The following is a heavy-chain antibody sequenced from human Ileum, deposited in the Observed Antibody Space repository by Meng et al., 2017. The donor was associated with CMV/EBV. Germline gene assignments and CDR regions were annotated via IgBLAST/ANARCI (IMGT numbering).Heavy chain of an antibody. CDR1: GFTFNSYS. CDR3: ARVGDPLRYIDWSLDY. CDR2: VSYDETTR. Sequence: GESLKISCAASGFTFNSYSMHWVRQAPGKGLEWVAVVSYDETTRYYADSVKGRFTISRDNSKNTLYLQMNNLRAEDTAVYSCARVGDPLRYIDWSLDYWGQGTLVTVSS. D-gene: IGHD3-9*01. J-gene: IGHJ4*02. V-gene: IGHV3-30*04.